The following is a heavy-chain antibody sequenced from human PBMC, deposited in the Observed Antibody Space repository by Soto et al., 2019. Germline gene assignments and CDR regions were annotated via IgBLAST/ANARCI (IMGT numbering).Heavy chain of an antibody. CDR1: GGSISSGDYY. CDR2: IYYSGST. CDR3: ARDFPSTDILTGYYAPYGMDV. J-gene: IGHJ6*02. V-gene: IGHV4-30-4*01. Sequence: SETLSLTCTVSGGSISSGDYYWSWIRQPPGKGLEWIGYIYYSGSTYYNPSLKSRVTISVDTSKNQFSLQLSSVTAADTAVYYCARDFPSTDILTGYYAPYGMDVWGQGTTVTVSS. D-gene: IGHD3-9*01.